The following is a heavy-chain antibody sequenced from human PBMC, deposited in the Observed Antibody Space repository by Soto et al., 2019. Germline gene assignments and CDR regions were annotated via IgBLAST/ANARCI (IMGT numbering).Heavy chain of an antibody. V-gene: IGHV4-59*01. CDR1: GGSISSYY. CDR2: IYYSGST. Sequence: SETLSLTCTVSGGSISSYYWSWIRQPPGKGLEWIGYIYYSGSTNYNPSLKSRVTISVDTSKNQFSLKLSSVTAADTAVYYCARVGTIFGVVDYYYYMDVWGKGTTVTVSS. CDR3: ARVGTIFGVVDYYYYMDV. D-gene: IGHD3-3*01. J-gene: IGHJ6*03.